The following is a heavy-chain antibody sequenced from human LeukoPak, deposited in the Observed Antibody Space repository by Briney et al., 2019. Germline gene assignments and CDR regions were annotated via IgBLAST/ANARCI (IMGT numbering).Heavy chain of an antibody. J-gene: IGHJ4*02. D-gene: IGHD2-21*02. V-gene: IGHV3-53*05. CDR2: IYSGGST. Sequence: GGSLRLSCAASGFTVSNNFMSWVRQAPGKGLESVSVIYSGGSTTYADAVKGRFTISRDNSKNKLYLQMNSLRAEDTAVYYCAPTAGLWGQGTLVTVSS. CDR3: APTAGL. CDR1: GFTVSNNF.